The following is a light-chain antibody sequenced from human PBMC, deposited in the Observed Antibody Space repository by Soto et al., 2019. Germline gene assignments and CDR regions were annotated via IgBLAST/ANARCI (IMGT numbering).Light chain of an antibody. J-gene: IGKJ4*01. V-gene: IGKV3-15*01. CDR3: QQYNNWPLT. CDR1: QSVSSN. CDR2: VAS. Sequence: EIVMTQSPATLSVSPGERATLSCGASQSVSSNLAWYQQKPGQAPRLLIYVASTRATGIPARFSGSGSGTEFTLTISSLQSVDFAVYYCQQYNNWPLTFGGGTKVEIK.